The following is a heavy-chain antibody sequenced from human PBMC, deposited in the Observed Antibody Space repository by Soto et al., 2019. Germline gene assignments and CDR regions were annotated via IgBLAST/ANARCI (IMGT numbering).Heavy chain of an antibody. Sequence: QVQLVESGGGVVQPGRSLRLSCAASGFTFSSYGMHWVRQAPGKGLEWVAVISYDGSNKYYADSVKGRFTISRDNSKNTLYLQMNSLRAEETAVYYCAKAAAYDYVWGSYPAYYFDYWGQGTLVTVSS. J-gene: IGHJ4*02. CDR3: AKAAAYDYVWGSYPAYYFDY. D-gene: IGHD3-16*01. V-gene: IGHV3-30*18. CDR2: ISYDGSNK. CDR1: GFTFSSYG.